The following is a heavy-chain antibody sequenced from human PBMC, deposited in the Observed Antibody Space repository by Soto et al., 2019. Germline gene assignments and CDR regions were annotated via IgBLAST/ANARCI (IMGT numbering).Heavy chain of an antibody. CDR2: ITAYNGNT. CDR1: GYTFTDYG. J-gene: IGHJ5*02. V-gene: IGHV1-18*01. CDR3: ARGDYGSESA. Sequence: ASVKVSCKASGYTFTDYGISWVRQAPGQGLEWMGWITAYNGNTNYAQNFQDRVTMTTDTSTSTAYMELRSLRSDDTAVYYCARGDYGSESAWGQGTLVTVSS. D-gene: IGHD3-10*01.